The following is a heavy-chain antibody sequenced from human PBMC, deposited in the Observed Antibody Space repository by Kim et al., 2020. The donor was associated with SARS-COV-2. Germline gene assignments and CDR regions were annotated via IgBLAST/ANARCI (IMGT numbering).Heavy chain of an antibody. D-gene: IGHD5-18*01. CDR2: INTNTGNP. Sequence: ASVKVSCKASGYTFTSYAMNWVRQAPGQGLEWMGWINTNTGNPTYAQGFTGRFVISLDTSVSTAYLQISSLKAEDTAVYYCARCRYSYGPNWFDPWGQGTLVTVSS. J-gene: IGHJ5*02. V-gene: IGHV7-4-1*02. CDR3: ARCRYSYGPNWFDP. CDR1: GYTFTSYA.